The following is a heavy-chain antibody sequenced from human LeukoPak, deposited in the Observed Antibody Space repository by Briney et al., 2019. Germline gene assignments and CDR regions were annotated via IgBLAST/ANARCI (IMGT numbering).Heavy chain of an antibody. J-gene: IGHJ4*02. D-gene: IGHD7-27*01. V-gene: IGHV3-48*02. Sequence: GGSLRLSGVASGFTFTGYSINWVRQAPGKGLEWVSYISRDSSNIYYADSVKGRFTISRDNAKNSLYLQVNSLRDEDTAVYYCASESYWGSGLKGFDSWGQGTLVTVSS. CDR2: ISRDSSNI. CDR3: ASESYWGSGLKGFDS. CDR1: GFTFTGYS.